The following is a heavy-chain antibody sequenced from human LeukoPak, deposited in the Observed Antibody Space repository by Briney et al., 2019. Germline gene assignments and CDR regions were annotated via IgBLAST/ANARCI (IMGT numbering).Heavy chain of an antibody. CDR2: IKSKTDGGTT. J-gene: IGHJ4*02. CDR1: GFTFSSYA. Sequence: GGSLRLSCAASGFTFSSYAMSWVRQAPGKGLEWVGRIKSKTDGGTTDYAAPVKGRFTISRDDSKNTLYLQMNSLKTEDTAVYYCTTDLRGRLITMIVVSPDDYWGQGTLVTVSS. V-gene: IGHV3-15*01. CDR3: TTDLRGRLITMIVVSPDDY. D-gene: IGHD3-22*01.